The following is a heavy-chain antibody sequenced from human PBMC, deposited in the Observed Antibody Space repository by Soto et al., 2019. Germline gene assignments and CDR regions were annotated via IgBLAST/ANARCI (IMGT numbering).Heavy chain of an antibody. CDR3: ARDGPSYCGSHV. D-gene: IGHD2-21*02. CDR2: IDYSGNT. Sequence: PSETLSLTCTVSGDSITNSDYYWNWIRQSPGKGLEWIASIDYSGNTYYNPSLKSRVVISADTPKNLFSLKLRSVTAADTALYFCARDGPSYCGSHVSGQGTKRTV. J-gene: IGHJ6*02. V-gene: IGHV4-30-4*01. CDR1: GDSITNSDYY.